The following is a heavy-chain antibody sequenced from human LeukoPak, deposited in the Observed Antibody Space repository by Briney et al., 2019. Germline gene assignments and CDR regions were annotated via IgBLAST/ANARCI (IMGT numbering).Heavy chain of an antibody. Sequence: ASVKVSCKASGYTFTSYGISWVRQAPGQGLEWMGWISVYNGNTNYAQKLQGRVTMTTDTSTSTAYMELRSLRSDDTAVYYCARDPENQYYYDSSGYEDYWGQGTLVTVSS. V-gene: IGHV1-18*01. CDR2: ISVYNGNT. D-gene: IGHD3-22*01. J-gene: IGHJ4*02. CDR3: ARDPENQYYYDSSGYEDY. CDR1: GYTFTSYG.